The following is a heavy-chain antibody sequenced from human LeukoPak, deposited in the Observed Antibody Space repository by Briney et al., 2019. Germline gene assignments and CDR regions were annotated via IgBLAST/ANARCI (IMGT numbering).Heavy chain of an antibody. J-gene: IGHJ5*02. CDR2: IYYGGST. CDR1: GYSINSGYY. D-gene: IGHD3-22*01. CDR3: ARSRYYDSSSFDP. Sequence: SETLSLTCTVSGYSINSGYYWGWIRQPPGKGLEWIGSIYYGGSTYYNPSLKSRLTMSVDTSRNQFSLKVNSVTAADTAVYYCARSRYYDSSSFDPWGQGTLVTVSS. V-gene: IGHV4-38-2*02.